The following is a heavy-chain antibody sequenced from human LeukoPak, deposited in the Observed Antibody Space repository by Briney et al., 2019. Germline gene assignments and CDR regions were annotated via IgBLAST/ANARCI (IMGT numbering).Heavy chain of an antibody. CDR3: ARRRGGGFDY. CDR1: GGSISSSSYY. CDR2: IYYSGST. V-gene: IGHV4-39*01. Sequence: SETLSLTCTVSGGSISSSSYYWGWIRQPPGKGLEWIGSIYYSGSTYYNPSLKSRVTISVDTSKNQFSLKLSSVTAADTAVYYCARRRGGGFDYWGQGTLVTVSS. D-gene: IGHD3-16*01. J-gene: IGHJ4*02.